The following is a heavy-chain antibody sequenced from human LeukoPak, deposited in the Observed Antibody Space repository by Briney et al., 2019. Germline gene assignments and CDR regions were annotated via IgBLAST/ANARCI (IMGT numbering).Heavy chain of an antibody. J-gene: IGHJ3*02. V-gene: IGHV4-59*01. CDR2: IYYSGST. CDR1: GGSISSYY. D-gene: IGHD2-21*02. Sequence: SETLSLTCTVSGGSISSYYWSWIRQPPGKGLEWIGYIYYSGSTNYNPSLKSRVTISVDTSKNQFSLKLSSVTAADTAVYYCAREGPQYCGGDCYSSAFDIWGQGTMVTVSS. CDR3: AREGPQYCGGDCYSSAFDI.